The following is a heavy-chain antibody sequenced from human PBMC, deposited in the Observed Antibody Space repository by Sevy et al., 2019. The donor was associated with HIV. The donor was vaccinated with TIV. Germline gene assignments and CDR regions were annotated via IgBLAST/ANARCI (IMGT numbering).Heavy chain of an antibody. J-gene: IGHJ2*01. D-gene: IGHD3-3*01. CDR3: ARAFGVVISSWYFDL. CDR1: GGTFSSYA. V-gene: IGHV1-69*13. CDR2: IIPIFGTA. Sequence: ASVKVSCKASGGTFSSYAISWVRQAPGQGLEWMGGIIPIFGTANYAQKFQGRVTITADESTSTAYMGLSSLRSEDTAVYYCARAFGVVISSWYFDLWGRGTLVTVSS.